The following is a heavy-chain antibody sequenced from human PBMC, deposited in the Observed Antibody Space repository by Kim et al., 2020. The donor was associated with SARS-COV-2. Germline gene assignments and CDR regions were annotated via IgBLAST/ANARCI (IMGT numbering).Heavy chain of an antibody. CDR1: GGSISSSSYY. CDR2: IYYSGST. V-gene: IGHV4-39*01. D-gene: IGHD3-9*01. Sequence: SETLSLTCTVSGGSISSSSYYWGWIRQPPGKGLEWIGSIYYSGSTYYNPSLKSRVTISVDTSKNQFSLKLSSVTAADTAVYYCAGHVRYFYWLVSEYNWFDPWGQGTLVTVSS. CDR3: AGHVRYFYWLVSEYNWFDP. J-gene: IGHJ5*02.